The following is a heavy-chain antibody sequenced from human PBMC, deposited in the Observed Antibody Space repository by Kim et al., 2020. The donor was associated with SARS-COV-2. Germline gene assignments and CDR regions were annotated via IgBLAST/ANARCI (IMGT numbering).Heavy chain of an antibody. CDR1: GYNFANNW. V-gene: IGHV5-51*01. CDR2: IYPADSDR. Sequence: GESLKISCKASGYNFANNWIAWVRQMPGKGLEWMGIIYPADSDRKYSPSFQGQVTISADKSINTAYLQWSSLKASDTDIYYCARRDGGDGYKLRPTLLDYWGQGTLVTVSS. CDR3: ARRDGGDGYKLRPTLLDY. J-gene: IGHJ4*02. D-gene: IGHD3-16*01.